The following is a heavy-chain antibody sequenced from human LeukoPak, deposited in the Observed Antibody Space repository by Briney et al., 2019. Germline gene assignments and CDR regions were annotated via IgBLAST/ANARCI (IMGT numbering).Heavy chain of an antibody. CDR2: IYTSGST. D-gene: IGHD3-22*01. V-gene: IGHV4-4*07. J-gene: IGHJ4*02. Sequence: PSETLSLTCTVSGGSISSYYWSWIRQPAGKGLEWIGRIYTSGSTNYNPSLKSRVTISVDTSKNQFSLKLSSVTAADTAVYYCASNKYDSSGYYSYYFDYWGQGTLVTVSS. CDR1: GGSISSYY. CDR3: ASNKYDSSGYYSYYFDY.